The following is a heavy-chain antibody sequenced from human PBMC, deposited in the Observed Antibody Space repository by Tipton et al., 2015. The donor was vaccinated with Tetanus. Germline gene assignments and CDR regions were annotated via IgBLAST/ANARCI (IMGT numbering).Heavy chain of an antibody. J-gene: IGHJ4*02. CDR3: TTSGPGASGGDY. Sequence: SLRLSCATSGLFFKNAWMNWVRQAPGKGLEWVGRIKNKADGGTTDYSARVKDRFSISRDDSKNTVFLHMNNLRTEDTAVYYCTTSGPGASGGDYWGQGTLVTVSA. D-gene: IGHD3-16*01. CDR1: GLFFKNAW. CDR2: IKNKADGGTT. V-gene: IGHV3-15*07.